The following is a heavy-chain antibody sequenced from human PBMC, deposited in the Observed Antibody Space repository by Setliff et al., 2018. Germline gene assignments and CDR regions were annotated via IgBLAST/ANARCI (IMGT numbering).Heavy chain of an antibody. CDR3: AKDLAVAGSCIDY. CDR1: GFIFSNYG. J-gene: IGHJ4*02. Sequence: PGGSLRLSCAASGFIFSNYGMHWVRQAPGKGLEWVAGIRYDGINKYYADSVNGRFTISRDISKDTLYLQMNNLRAEDTAVYYCAKDLAVAGSCIDYWGQGTLVTVSS. D-gene: IGHD6-19*01. V-gene: IGHV3-33*06. CDR2: IRYDGINK.